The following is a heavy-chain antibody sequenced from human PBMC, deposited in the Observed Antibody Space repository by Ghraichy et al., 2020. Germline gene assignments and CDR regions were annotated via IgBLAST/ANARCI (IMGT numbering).Heavy chain of an antibody. CDR2: INHSGST. D-gene: IGHD2-15*01. CDR3: ARVPVVVPKYFQH. Sequence: SETLSLTCAVYGGSFSGYYWSWIRQPPGKGLEWIGEINHSGSTNYNPSLKSRVTISVDTSKNQFSLKLSSVTAADTAVYYCARVPVVVPKYFQHWGQGTLVTVSS. V-gene: IGHV4-34*01. CDR1: GGSFSGYY. J-gene: IGHJ1*01.